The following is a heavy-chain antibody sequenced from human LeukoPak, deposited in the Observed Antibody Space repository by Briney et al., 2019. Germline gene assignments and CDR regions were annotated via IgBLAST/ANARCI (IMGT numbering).Heavy chain of an antibody. CDR3: ARLLRLSYYDSSDPMAHYYFDY. V-gene: IGHV4-39*01. CDR2: IYYSGST. Sequence: SETLSLTCTVSGGSISSSSYYWGWIRQPPGKGLEWIGSIYYSGSTYYNPSLKSRVTISVDTSKNQFSLKLSSVTAADTAVYYCARLLRLSYYDSSDPMAHYYFDYWGQGTLVTVSS. D-gene: IGHD3-22*01. J-gene: IGHJ4*02. CDR1: GGSISSSSYY.